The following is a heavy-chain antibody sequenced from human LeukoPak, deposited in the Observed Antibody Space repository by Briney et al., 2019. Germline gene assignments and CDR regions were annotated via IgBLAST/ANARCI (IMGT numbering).Heavy chain of an antibody. CDR3: VRGGFGHAMDV. J-gene: IGHJ6*02. Sequence: PGGSLRLSCVASGFTFTSYTMNWVRQAPGKGLVWVSVINNDGSGTNYADSVKGRSTISRDNAKNTLYLQMTSLGAEDTAVYYCVRGGFGHAMDVWGQGTTVTVSS. D-gene: IGHD3-10*01. CDR2: INNDGSGT. CDR1: GFTFTSYT. V-gene: IGHV3-74*01.